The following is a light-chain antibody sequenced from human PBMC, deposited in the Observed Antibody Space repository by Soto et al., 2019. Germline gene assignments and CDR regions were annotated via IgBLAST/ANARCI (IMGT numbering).Light chain of an antibody. CDR2: GAS. CDR1: QSVSSSY. Sequence: EIVLTQSPGTLSLSPGERATLSCRASQSVSSSYLAWYQQKPGQAPRLLIYGASSRATGIPDRFSGSGSGTDFTLTISRLEREDFAVYYCQQYGRSPRTFGQGTKLEIK. CDR3: QQYGRSPRT. V-gene: IGKV3-20*01. J-gene: IGKJ2*01.